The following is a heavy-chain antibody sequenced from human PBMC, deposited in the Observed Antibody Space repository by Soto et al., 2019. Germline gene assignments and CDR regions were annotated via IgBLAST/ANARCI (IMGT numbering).Heavy chain of an antibody. J-gene: IGHJ4*02. CDR2: IHHTGNT. Sequence: SETLSLTCSVSGGSISSANYNWGWVRQPPGMGLEWIASIHHTGNTYYSPSLKGRVIISVDTSRNQFSLRLDSVTAADTAVYFCSRVPNGSPGDHWGQGTLVTVS. CDR1: GGSISSANYN. D-gene: IGHD1-1*01. V-gene: IGHV4-39*01. CDR3: SRVPNGSPGDH.